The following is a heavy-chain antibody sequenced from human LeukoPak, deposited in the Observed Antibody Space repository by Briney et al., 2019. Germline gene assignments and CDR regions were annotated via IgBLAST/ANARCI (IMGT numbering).Heavy chain of an antibody. V-gene: IGHV3-15*01. D-gene: IGHD5-18*01. CDR1: GFTFSNAW. CDR3: TTDQWGYSYGIFDY. Sequence: PGGSLRLSCAASGFTFSNAWMSWVRQAPGKGLEWVGRNKSKTDGGTTDYAAPVKGRFTISRDDSKNTLYLQMNSLKTEDTAVYYCTTDQWGYSYGIFDYWGQGTLVTVSS. CDR2: NKSKTDGGTT. J-gene: IGHJ4*02.